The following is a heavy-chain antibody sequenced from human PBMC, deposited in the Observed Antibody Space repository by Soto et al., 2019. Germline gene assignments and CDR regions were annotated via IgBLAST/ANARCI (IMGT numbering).Heavy chain of an antibody. J-gene: IGHJ4*02. Sequence: GGSLRLSCSASGFTFSNYAMHWVRQAPGKGLEYVSSISSNGGSAYYADSVKGRFTISRDNSKNTLYLQMSSLRPDDTAVYYCARDRGSYALDYWGQGTLVTVSS. V-gene: IGHV3-64*04. D-gene: IGHD1-26*01. CDR2: ISSNGGSA. CDR3: ARDRGSYALDY. CDR1: GFTFSNYA.